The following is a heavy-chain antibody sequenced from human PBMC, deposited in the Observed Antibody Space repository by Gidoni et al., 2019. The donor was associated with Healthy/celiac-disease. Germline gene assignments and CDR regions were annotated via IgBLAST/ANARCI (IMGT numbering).Heavy chain of an antibody. CDR1: GATPSSYG. V-gene: IGHV3-30*18. CDR3: AKDHPIVVVPAAILDWFDP. D-gene: IGHD2-2*01. CDR2: ISDDGSNK. J-gene: IGHJ5*02. Sequence: QVQLVESGVGVVQPGRPLRLSCAASGATPSSYGMSWVRQAPGKGLEWVAVISDDGSNKYYADSVKDRVTISRDKSKITLYLQMNSLRAEDTAVYYCAKDHPIVVVPAAILDWFDPWGQGTLVTVSS.